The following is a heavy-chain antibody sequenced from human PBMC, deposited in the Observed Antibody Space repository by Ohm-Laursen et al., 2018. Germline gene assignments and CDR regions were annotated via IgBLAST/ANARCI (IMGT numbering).Heavy chain of an antibody. CDR2: INHGGST. V-gene: IGHV4-34*01. D-gene: IGHD6-6*01. Sequence: TLSLTCAVYGGSFSGYYWSWIRQPPGKGLEWIGEINHGGSTNYSPSLKSRVTISIDTSKNQFSLKVSSVTAADTAVYYCARGNGSSVTGKYFFDYWGQGTLVTVSS. CDR3: ARGNGSSVTGKYFFDY. CDR1: GGSFSGYY. J-gene: IGHJ4*02.